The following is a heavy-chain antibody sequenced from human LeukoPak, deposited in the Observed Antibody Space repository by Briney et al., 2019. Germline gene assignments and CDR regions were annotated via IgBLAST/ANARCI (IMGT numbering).Heavy chain of an antibody. J-gene: IGHJ4*02. D-gene: IGHD2-15*01. V-gene: IGHV3-23*01. CDR3: AKDFGDGSCYDY. CDR2: ISSSGSGGNT. CDR1: GVTLSSYA. Sequence: PGGSLRLSRAASGVTLSSYAMSWARQAPGKGLEWVSGISSSGSGGNTYYADSVKGRFTISRDNSKNTLYLQMNSLRAEDTAVYYCAKDFGDGSCYDYWGQGTLVTVSS.